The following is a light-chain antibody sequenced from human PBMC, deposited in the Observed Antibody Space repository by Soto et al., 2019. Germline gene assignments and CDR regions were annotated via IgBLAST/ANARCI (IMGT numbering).Light chain of an antibody. CDR2: DAS. CDR3: QQFNDPPLT. Sequence: DLQMTQSPSSLSASVGDRVTITCQASQDITNYLNWYQQKPGKAPKLLIYDASTLERGVPSRFSGRGSGTHFTFTISSLQPEDIATYYCQQFNDPPLTFGGGTKVEIK. V-gene: IGKV1-33*01. J-gene: IGKJ4*01. CDR1: QDITNY.